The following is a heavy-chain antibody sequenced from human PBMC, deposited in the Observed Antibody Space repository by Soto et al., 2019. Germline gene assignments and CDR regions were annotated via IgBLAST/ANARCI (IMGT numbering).Heavy chain of an antibody. D-gene: IGHD5-18*01. Sequence: GGSLRLSCTASGFTFSNYWMHWVRQAPGKGLVWVSRINSDGSSTSYADSVKGRFTISRDNAKSTLYLQMNSLRAEDTAVYYCARLGYSYGFDYWGQGTLVTVSS. CDR3: ARLGYSYGFDY. V-gene: IGHV3-74*01. CDR1: GFTFSNYW. CDR2: INSDGSST. J-gene: IGHJ4*02.